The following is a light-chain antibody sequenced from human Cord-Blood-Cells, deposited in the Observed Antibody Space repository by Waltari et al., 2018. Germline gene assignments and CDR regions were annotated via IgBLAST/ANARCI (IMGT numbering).Light chain of an antibody. CDR2: DVS. CDR1: SSDVGGYNY. Sequence: QSALTQPASVAGSPGQSITISCTGTSSDVGGYNYVSWYQQHPGKAPKIMIYDVSNRPSGLSNRFSVSKSGNTASLTISVLQAEDEADYYCSSYTSSSTLVFGTGTKVTVL. CDR3: SSYTSSSTLV. V-gene: IGLV2-14*03. J-gene: IGLJ1*01.